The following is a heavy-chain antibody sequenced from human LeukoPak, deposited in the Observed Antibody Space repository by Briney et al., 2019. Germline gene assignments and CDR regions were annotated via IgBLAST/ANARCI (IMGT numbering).Heavy chain of an antibody. Sequence: RPGGSLRLSCAASGFTFSSYGMHWVRQAPGKGLEWVAVISYDGSNKYYADSVKGRFTISRDNSKNTLYLQMNSLRAEDTAVYYCARDLLVDIVATTPGYWGQGTLVTVSS. CDR1: GFTFSSYG. J-gene: IGHJ4*02. CDR2: ISYDGSNK. D-gene: IGHD5-12*01. CDR3: ARDLLVDIVATTPGY. V-gene: IGHV3-30*03.